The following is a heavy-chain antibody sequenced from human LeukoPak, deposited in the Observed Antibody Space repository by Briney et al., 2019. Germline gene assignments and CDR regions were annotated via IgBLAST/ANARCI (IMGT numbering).Heavy chain of an antibody. J-gene: IGHJ4*02. CDR2: ISGSGGST. CDR3: ATTVHGGNPEGFDY. CDR1: GFTFSSYA. D-gene: IGHD4-23*01. Sequence: GGSLRLSCAASGFTFSSYAMSWVRRAPGKGLEWVSAISGSGGSTYYADSVKGRFTISRDNSKNTLYLQMNSLRAEDTAVYYCATTVHGGNPEGFDYWGQGTLVTVSS. V-gene: IGHV3-23*01.